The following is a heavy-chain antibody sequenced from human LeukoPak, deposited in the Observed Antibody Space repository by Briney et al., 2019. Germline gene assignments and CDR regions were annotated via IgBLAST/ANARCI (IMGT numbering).Heavy chain of an antibody. Sequence: PGGSLRLSCAASGFTSSSYATSWVRQAPGKGLEWVSLISGSGSSTSYADSVKGRFTISRDNSKNTLYLQMNSLRAEDTAVYYCAKSFAVAGSRPPDYWGQGTLVTVSS. D-gene: IGHD6-13*01. CDR3: AKSFAVAGSRPPDY. CDR1: GFTSSSYA. CDR2: ISGSGSST. V-gene: IGHV3-23*01. J-gene: IGHJ4*02.